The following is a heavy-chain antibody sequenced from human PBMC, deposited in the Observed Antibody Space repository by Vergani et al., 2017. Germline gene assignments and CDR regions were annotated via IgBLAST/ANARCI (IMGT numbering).Heavy chain of an antibody. D-gene: IGHD3-10*01. CDR3: ARLLGFGDGNDY. Sequence: QVQLVQSGAEVKKPGASVKVSCKASGYTFTSYAMHWVRQAPGQRLEWMGWINAGNGNTKYSQKFQGRVTITRDTSASTAYMELSSLRSEDTAVYYCARLLGFGDGNDYWGQGTLVTVSS. J-gene: IGHJ4*02. V-gene: IGHV1-3*01. CDR2: INAGNGNT. CDR1: GYTFTSYA.